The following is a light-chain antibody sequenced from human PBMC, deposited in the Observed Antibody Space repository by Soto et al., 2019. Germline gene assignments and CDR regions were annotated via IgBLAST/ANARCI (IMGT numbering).Light chain of an antibody. CDR3: QQRTNWRIT. J-gene: IGKJ5*01. CDR1: QSISSG. V-gene: IGKV1-5*03. CDR2: KAS. Sequence: DIEMTQSPSTLSASVGNRVTITCRASQSISSGLAWYKQKPGKAPKIMSYKASSLESGVPSRFSGSGSGTEFTLTISSLQPEDFEVYYCQQRTNWRITFGQGTRLEIK.